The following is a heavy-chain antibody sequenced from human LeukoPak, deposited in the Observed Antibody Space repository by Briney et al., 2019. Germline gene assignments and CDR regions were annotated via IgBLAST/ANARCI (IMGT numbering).Heavy chain of an antibody. CDR3: ARLKTAAGTKYFDY. CDR1: GDSISSPTYY. V-gene: IGHV4-39*01. J-gene: IGHJ4*02. CDR2: IYYSGSN. Sequence: PSETLSLTCTVSGDSISSPTYYWGWIRQPPGKGLEWIGTIYYSGSNYNNLSLKSRVTISVDASKNQFSLRLSSVTAADTAVYYRARLKTAAGTKYFDYWGQGTLVTVSS. D-gene: IGHD6-13*01.